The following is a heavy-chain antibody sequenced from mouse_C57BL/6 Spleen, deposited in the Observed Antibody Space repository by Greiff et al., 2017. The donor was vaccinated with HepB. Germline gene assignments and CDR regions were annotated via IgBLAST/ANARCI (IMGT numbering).Heavy chain of an antibody. V-gene: IGHV6-6*01. Sequence: EVQLQQSGGGLVQPGGSMKLSCAASGFTFSDAWMDWVRQSPEKGLEWVAEIRNKANNHATYYAESVKGRFTISRDDSKSSVYLQMNSLRAEDTGIYYCTLLHRDYAMDYWGQGTSVTVSS. CDR3: TLLHRDYAMDY. CDR1: GFTFSDAW. J-gene: IGHJ4*01. CDR2: IRNKANNHAT.